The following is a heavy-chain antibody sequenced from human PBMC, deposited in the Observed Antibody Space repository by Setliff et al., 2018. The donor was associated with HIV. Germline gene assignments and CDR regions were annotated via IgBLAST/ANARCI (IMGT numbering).Heavy chain of an antibody. J-gene: IGHJ4*02. D-gene: IGHD2-15*01. CDR1: GFSFSSYS. Sequence: AGGSLRLSCGASGFSFSSYSMNWVRQAPGKGLEWVSYISPSSTIIYYPDSVKGRFTTSRYNARNSLYLEMNSLRADDTAVYYCARDFCGSSCSSGYGYFDHWGQGTLVTVSS. CDR2: ISPSSTII. CDR3: ARDFCGSSCSSGYGYFDH. V-gene: IGHV3-48*01.